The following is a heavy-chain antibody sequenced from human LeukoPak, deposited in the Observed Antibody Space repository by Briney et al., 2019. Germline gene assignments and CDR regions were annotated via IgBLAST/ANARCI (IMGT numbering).Heavy chain of an antibody. CDR1: GYTFTSYY. V-gene: IGHV1-18*04. Sequence: ASVKVSCKASGYTFTSYYMHWVRQAPGQGLEWMGWISGYNGNIKYAQKLQGRVTMTTDTSTSTAYMELRSLRSDDTAVYYCARDCSGGSCYDGVDYWGQGTLVTVSS. CDR3: ARDCSGGSCYDGVDY. CDR2: ISGYNGNI. J-gene: IGHJ4*02. D-gene: IGHD2-15*01.